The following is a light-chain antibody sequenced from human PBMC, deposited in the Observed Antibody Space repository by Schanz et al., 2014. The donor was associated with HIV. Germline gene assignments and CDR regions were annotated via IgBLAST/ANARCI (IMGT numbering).Light chain of an antibody. J-gene: IGLJ3*02. CDR1: DTDIGAYNY. Sequence: QSALTQPASVSGSPGQSVTISCTGTDTDIGAYNYVSWYQQHPGRAPRLLIYGVNGRPSGISDRFSGSKSGTAASLTISGLQPEDEADYFCSSYTDRRTVVFGGGTKLTVL. CDR3: SSYTDRRTVV. CDR2: GVN. V-gene: IGLV2-14*03.